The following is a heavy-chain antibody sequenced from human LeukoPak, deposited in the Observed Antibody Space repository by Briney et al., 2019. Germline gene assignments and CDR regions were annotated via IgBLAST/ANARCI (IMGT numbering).Heavy chain of an antibody. CDR1: GFTFSSYW. V-gene: IGHV3-74*01. CDR2: ISSDGTNT. Sequence: PGGSLRLSCAASGFTFSSYWMHWVRQAPGTGLVWVSRISSDGTNTYYADSVEGRFSISRDNAKNTLCLQMNSLRAEDTAMYYCARVYYYYYMDVWGRGTTVTVSS. J-gene: IGHJ6*03. CDR3: ARVYYYYYMDV.